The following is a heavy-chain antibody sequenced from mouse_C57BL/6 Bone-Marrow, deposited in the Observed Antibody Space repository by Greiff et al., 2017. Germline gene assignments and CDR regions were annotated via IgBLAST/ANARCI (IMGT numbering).Heavy chain of an antibody. J-gene: IGHJ1*03. D-gene: IGHD1-1*01. CDR2: ISSGSSTI. CDR1: GFTFSDYG. Sequence: EVLLVESGGGLVKPGGSLKLSCAASGFTFSDYGMHWVRQAPEKGLEWVAYISSGSSTIYYADTLKGRFTISRDNAKNSLFLQMTSLRSENTAMYYCAKEGLFYYGDSWYFDVWGTGTTVTVSS. CDR3: AKEGLFYYGDSWYFDV. V-gene: IGHV5-17*01.